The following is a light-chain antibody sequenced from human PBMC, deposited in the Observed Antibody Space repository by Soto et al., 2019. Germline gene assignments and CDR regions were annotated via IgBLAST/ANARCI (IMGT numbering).Light chain of an antibody. Sequence: EFVLTQSPGTLSLSPGERATLSCRASQTVSNTYLAWYQQKSGQAPKFLIYGASNRATGIPDRFSGSGSGTDFTLTIRRLEPEDFAVYYCQQYGTLPPTFGGGTKVEI. CDR2: GAS. J-gene: IGKJ4*01. CDR3: QQYGTLPPT. CDR1: QTVSNTY. V-gene: IGKV3-20*01.